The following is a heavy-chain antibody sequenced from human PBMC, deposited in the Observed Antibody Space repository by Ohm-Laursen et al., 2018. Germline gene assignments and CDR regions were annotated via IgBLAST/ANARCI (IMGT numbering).Heavy chain of an antibody. Sequence: SVKVSCKASGFTFTDSAIQWVRQARGQRLEWIGWIVVGSGNTNYAQKFQKRVTITRDMSTSTAYMELSSLRSDDTAVYYCAAGYYYGSGAPGMDVWGQGTTVTVSS. CDR2: IVVGSGNT. CDR3: AAGYYYGSGAPGMDV. J-gene: IGHJ6*02. V-gene: IGHV1-58*02. D-gene: IGHD3-10*01. CDR1: GFTFTDSA.